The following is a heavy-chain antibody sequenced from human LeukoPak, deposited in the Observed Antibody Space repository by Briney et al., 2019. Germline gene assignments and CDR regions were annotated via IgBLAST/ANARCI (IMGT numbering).Heavy chain of an antibody. Sequence: GRSLRLSCVASGFTFDEHAMYWVRQAPGKGLEWVSGISWNSGSIGYADSMKGRFTISRDNAKNSLFLQMNSPRAEDTALYYCARDSALRQWLPNWYFDLWGRGTLVTVSS. V-gene: IGHV3-9*01. CDR1: GFTFDEHA. CDR3: ARDSALRQWLPNWYFDL. D-gene: IGHD6-19*01. J-gene: IGHJ2*01. CDR2: ISWNSGSI.